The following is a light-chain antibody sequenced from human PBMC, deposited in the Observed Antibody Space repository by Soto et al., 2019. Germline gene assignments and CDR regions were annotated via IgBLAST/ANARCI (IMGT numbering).Light chain of an antibody. CDR2: EIT. Sequence: QSALTQPASVSGSPGQSIIISCTGTSSDIGVYNYVSWYQYHPGKAPKLLIYEITNRPSGVSSRFSGSKSGNTASLTISGLQAEDEAEYYCTSITTTNFYVFGTGTKV. CDR1: SSDIGVYNY. J-gene: IGLJ1*01. CDR3: TSITTTNFYV. V-gene: IGLV2-14*01.